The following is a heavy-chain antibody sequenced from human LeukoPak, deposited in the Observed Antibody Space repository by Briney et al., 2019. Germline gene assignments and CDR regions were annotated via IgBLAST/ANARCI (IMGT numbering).Heavy chain of an antibody. CDR3: ARGVNNWNVDVFDI. Sequence: SETLSLTCAVYGGSFSGYYWSWIRQPPGKGLEWIGEIDHSGSTNYSPSLKSRVTISVDTSKNQFSLKLNSVTAADTAVYYCARGVNNWNVDVFDIWGQGTMVTVSS. D-gene: IGHD1-20*01. CDR2: IDHSGST. J-gene: IGHJ3*02. CDR1: GGSFSGYY. V-gene: IGHV4-34*01.